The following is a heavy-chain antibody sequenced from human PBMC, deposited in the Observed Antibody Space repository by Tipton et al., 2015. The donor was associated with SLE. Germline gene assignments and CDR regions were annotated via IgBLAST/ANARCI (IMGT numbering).Heavy chain of an antibody. CDR2: INHSGST. Sequence: TLSLTCAVYGGSFSGYYWSWIRQPPGKGLEWIGEINHSGSTNYNPSLKSRVTISVDTSKNQFSLKLSSVTAADTAVYYCARGPLDGAFDYWGQGTLVTVSS. CDR3: ARGPLDGAFDY. J-gene: IGHJ4*02. V-gene: IGHV4-34*01. CDR1: GGSFSGYY. D-gene: IGHD4-17*01.